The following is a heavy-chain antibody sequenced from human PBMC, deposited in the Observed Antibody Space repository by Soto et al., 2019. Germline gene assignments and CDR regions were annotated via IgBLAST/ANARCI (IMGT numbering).Heavy chain of an antibody. J-gene: IGHJ6*02. Sequence: PGGSLRLSCAASGFTFSSYGMHWVRQAPGKGLEWVAVIWYDGSNKYYADSVKGRFTISRDNSKNTLYLQMNRLRAEDTAVYYCARERITIFGVVNYGMDVWGQGTTVTVSS. CDR3: ARERITIFGVVNYGMDV. V-gene: IGHV3-33*01. CDR2: IWYDGSNK. D-gene: IGHD3-3*01. CDR1: GFTFSSYG.